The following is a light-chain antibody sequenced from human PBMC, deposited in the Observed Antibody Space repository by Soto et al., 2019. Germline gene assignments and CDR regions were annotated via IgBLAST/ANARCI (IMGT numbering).Light chain of an antibody. V-gene: IGKV3-20*01. CDR2: GAS. CDR3: QQYGSSGT. Sequence: EIVLTQSPGTLSLSPVERATLSCRASQSVANYLLWFQQKPGQAPRLLIYGASNRATGIPDRFSGSGSGTDFTLTISRLEPEDFAVYYCQQYGSSGTFGQGTKVDIK. CDR1: QSVANY. J-gene: IGKJ1*01.